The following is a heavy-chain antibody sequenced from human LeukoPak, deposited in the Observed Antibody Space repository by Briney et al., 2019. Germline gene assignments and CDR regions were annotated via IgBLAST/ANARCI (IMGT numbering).Heavy chain of an antibody. J-gene: IGHJ4*02. CDR3: AKDLMAAAVSYYFDY. CDR2: ISGSGGST. Sequence: GGSLRLSCAASGFTFSSYAMSWVRQAPGKGLEWVSAISGSGGSTYYADSVEGRFTISRDNSKNTLYLQMNSLRAEDTAVYYCAKDLMAAAVSYYFDYWGQGTLVTVSS. D-gene: IGHD6-13*01. V-gene: IGHV3-23*01. CDR1: GFTFSSYA.